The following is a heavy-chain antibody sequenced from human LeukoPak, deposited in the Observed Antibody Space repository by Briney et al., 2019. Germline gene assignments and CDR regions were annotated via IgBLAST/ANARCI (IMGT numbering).Heavy chain of an antibody. Sequence: GGSLRLSCAASGFTFSSYSMNWVRQAPGKGLEWVSSISSSSSYIYYADSVKGRFTISRDNAKNSLYLQMNSLRVEDTAVYYCARELGSYSSSSQGDSWGQGTLVTVSS. J-gene: IGHJ4*02. CDR2: ISSSSSYI. D-gene: IGHD6-6*01. CDR1: GFTFSSYS. V-gene: IGHV3-21*01. CDR3: ARELGSYSSSSQGDS.